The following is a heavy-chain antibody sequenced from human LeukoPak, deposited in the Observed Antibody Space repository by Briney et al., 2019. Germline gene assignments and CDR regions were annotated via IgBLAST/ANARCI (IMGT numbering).Heavy chain of an antibody. J-gene: IGHJ4*02. CDR3: AKRPISGNDKSFDY. Sequence: QPGGSLRLSCAASGFTVRNYAMNWARQAPGEGLECVSTIRESRCDTYYEDSVKGRFTISRDISKNTVYLQMISLRVEDTAVYFCAKRPISGNDKSFDYWGQGTLVTVSS. CDR2: IRESRCDT. V-gene: IGHV3-23*01. CDR1: GFTVRNYA. D-gene: IGHD3-3*01.